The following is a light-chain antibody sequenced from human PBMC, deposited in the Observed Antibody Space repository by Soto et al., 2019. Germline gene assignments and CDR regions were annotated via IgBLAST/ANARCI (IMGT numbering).Light chain of an antibody. J-gene: IGKJ1*01. V-gene: IGKV1-8*01. CDR2: AAS. CDR3: QQYYSYPRT. CDR1: QGISSY. Sequence: AIRMTQSPSPLSASTGDRVTITCRASQGISSYLAWYQQKPGKAPKLLIYAASTLQSGVPSRFSGSGSGTDFTLTISCLQSEDFATYYCQQYYSYPRTLGQGTKVDIK.